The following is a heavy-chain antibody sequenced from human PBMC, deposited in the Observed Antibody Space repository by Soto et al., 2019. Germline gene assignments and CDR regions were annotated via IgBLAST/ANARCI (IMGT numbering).Heavy chain of an antibody. CDR1: GGSISSSSYY. D-gene: IGHD6-19*01. CDR3: ASHASIAVAGWFDY. V-gene: IGHV4-39*01. CDR2: IYYSGST. J-gene: IGHJ4*02. Sequence: SETLYLTCTVSGGSISSSSYYWGWIRQPPGKGLEWIGSIYYSGSTYYNPSLKSRVTISVDTSKNQFSLKPSSVTAADTAVYYCASHASIAVAGWFDYWGQGTLVTVSS.